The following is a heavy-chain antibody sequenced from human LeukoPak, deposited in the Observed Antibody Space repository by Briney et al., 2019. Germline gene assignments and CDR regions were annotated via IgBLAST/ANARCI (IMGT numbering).Heavy chain of an antibody. CDR3: ARSYYYDSSGYTNFDY. D-gene: IGHD3-22*01. V-gene: IGHV5-51*01. Sequence: GESLKISCKGSGYSFTSYWIGWVRQMPGKGLEWMGIIYPGDSDTRYSPSFQGQVTISADKSISTAYLQWSSLKASDTAMYYSARSYYYDSSGYTNFDYWGQGTLVTVSS. CDR2: IYPGDSDT. CDR1: GYSFTSYW. J-gene: IGHJ4*02.